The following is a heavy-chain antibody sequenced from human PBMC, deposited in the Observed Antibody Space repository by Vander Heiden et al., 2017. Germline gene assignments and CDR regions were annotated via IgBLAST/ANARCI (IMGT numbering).Heavy chain of an antibody. D-gene: IGHD5-18*01. Sequence: QVQLVQSGGGVVQPGRSLSLPCAAAGSTFSSYGMHWVRQAPGKGLEWVAVLWYDGSNKYYADSVKGRFTISRDNSKNTLYLQMNSLRAEDTAVYYCARVAFGYSYGRIDYWGQGTLVTVSS. J-gene: IGHJ4*02. CDR3: ARVAFGYSYGRIDY. V-gene: IGHV3-33*01. CDR1: GSTFSSYG. CDR2: LWYDGSNK.